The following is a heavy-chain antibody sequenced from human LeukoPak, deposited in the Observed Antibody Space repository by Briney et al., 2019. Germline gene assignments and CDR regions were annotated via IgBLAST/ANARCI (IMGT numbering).Heavy chain of an antibody. CDR2: VDHTGST. CDR1: DDSITMYY. J-gene: IGHJ4*02. V-gene: IGHV4-59*01. Sequence: RPSETLSPTCTVSDDSITMYYWTWIRQPPGKGLEWIGYVDHTGSTKFSPSLNGRVSISRDTSNNFFSLRLRSVTAADTAVYFCARGEDFERYYLAYWGQGTLVTVSS. D-gene: IGHD3-9*01. CDR3: ARGEDFERYYLAY.